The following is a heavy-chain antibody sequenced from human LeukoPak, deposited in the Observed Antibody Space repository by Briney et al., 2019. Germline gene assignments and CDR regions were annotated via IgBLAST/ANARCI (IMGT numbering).Heavy chain of an antibody. V-gene: IGHV1-2*02. J-gene: IGHJ4*02. CDR3: ARDRAAQKNDY. Sequence: ASVKVSCKASGYTFTNYAISWVRQAPGQGLEWMGWIDPNSGGTYYAQKFQGRVTMTRDIFISTAYMELSRLRSDDTAVYYCARDRAAQKNDYWGQGTLVTVSS. CDR2: IDPNSGGT. CDR1: GYTFTNYA. D-gene: IGHD3-10*01.